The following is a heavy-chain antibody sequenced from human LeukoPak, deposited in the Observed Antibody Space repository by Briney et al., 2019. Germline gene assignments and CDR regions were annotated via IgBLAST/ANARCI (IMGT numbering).Heavy chain of an antibody. Sequence: GASVKVSCKASGYTFTSYGISWVRQAPGQGLEWMGWISAYNGNTNYAQKLQGRVTMTTDTSTSTAYMELRSLRSDDTAVYYCARDRSRTYSSSIYILWGQGTLVTVSS. CDR3: ARDRSRTYSSSIYIL. CDR1: GYTFTSYG. CDR2: ISAYNGNT. D-gene: IGHD6-13*01. V-gene: IGHV1-18*01. J-gene: IGHJ4*02.